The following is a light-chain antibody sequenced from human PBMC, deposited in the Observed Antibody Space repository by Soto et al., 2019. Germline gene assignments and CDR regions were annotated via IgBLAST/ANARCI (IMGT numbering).Light chain of an antibody. CDR3: SSYTSSSAVV. J-gene: IGLJ2*01. Sequence: QSVLTQPASVSGSPGQSITISCTGTSSDVGGYDYVSWYQQHPGKAPKLMIYDVSYRPSGVSNRFSGSKSGNTASLTISGLQAEDEADYYCSSYTSSSAVVFGGGTKLTV. V-gene: IGLV2-14*03. CDR1: SSDVGGYDY. CDR2: DVS.